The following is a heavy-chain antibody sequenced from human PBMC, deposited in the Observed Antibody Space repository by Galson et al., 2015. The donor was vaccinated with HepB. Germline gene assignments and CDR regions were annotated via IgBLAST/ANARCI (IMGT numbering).Heavy chain of an antibody. D-gene: IGHD6-19*01. J-gene: IGHJ4*02. Sequence: SLRLSCAASGFTFSSYVMHWVRQAPGKGLEWVAVISSDTNDKYYADSVKGRCTISRDNSKSTLYLPMNSLRAEDTAVYYCARAMAVTGRRGHFDFWGQGTLVTVSS. CDR1: GFTFSSYV. V-gene: IGHV3-30*04. CDR2: ISSDTNDK. CDR3: ARAMAVTGRRGHFDF.